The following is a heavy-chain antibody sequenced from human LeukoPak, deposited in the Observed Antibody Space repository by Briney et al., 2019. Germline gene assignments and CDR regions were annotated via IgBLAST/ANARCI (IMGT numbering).Heavy chain of an antibody. CDR2: IYSGGST. D-gene: IGHD2-15*01. J-gene: IGHJ6*04. CDR3: ARNLYCSGGSCWYGMDV. Sequence: GGSLRLSCAASGFTVSSNYMSWVRQAPGKGLEWVSVIYSGGSTYYADSVKGRLTISRDNSKNTLYLQMNSLRAEDTAVYYCARNLYCSGGSCWYGMDVWGKGTTVTVSS. CDR1: GFTVSSNY. V-gene: IGHV3-53*01.